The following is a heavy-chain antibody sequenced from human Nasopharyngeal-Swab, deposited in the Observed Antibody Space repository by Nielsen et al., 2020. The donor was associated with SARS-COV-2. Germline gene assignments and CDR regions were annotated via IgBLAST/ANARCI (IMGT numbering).Heavy chain of an antibody. Sequence: QTLSLIRAISGDTLSSNSAAWNWIRQSPSRGLEWLGRSYYRSKWYNDYAVSVKSRITINPDTSKNQFSLQLNSVTPEDTAVYYCARGVGAIRSWGQGTLVTVSS. D-gene: IGHD1-26*01. CDR3: ARGVGAIRS. CDR1: GDTLSSNSAA. V-gene: IGHV6-1*01. J-gene: IGHJ5*02. CDR2: SYYRSKWYN.